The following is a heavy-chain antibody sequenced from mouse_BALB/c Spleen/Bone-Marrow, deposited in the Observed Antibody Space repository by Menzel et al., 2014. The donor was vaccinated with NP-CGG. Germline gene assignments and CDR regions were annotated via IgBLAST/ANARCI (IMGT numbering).Heavy chain of an antibody. CDR3: ARGGISIDY. V-gene: IGHV1-80*01. J-gene: IGHJ2*01. CDR2: IYPGDDDT. Sequence: VQLQESGAELVRPGSSVKISCKPSGYAFSLYWVNWVKQRPGQGLEWIGQIYPGDDDTDYNGKFKGKATRTADRSSSTAYMQLGSLTSEDSAVYFCARGGISIDYWGHGTTLTVSS. CDR1: GYAFSLYW.